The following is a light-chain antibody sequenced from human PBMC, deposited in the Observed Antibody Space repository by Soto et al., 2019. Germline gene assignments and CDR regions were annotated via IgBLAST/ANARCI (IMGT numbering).Light chain of an antibody. CDR1: QSVINN. V-gene: IGKV3-15*01. CDR2: DAS. CDR3: QQYHHWPIT. Sequence: IVMTQSPATLSRSPGERATRACRARQSVINNLAWYQQKPGQAPRLLIYDASPRATVIPARWSGSGTGTEVALTICSLKSEDFELYYCQQYHHWPITVGQGTRLEI. J-gene: IGKJ5*01.